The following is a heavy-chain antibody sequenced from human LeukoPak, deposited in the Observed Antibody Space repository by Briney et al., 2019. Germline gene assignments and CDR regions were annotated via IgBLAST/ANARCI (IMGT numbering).Heavy chain of an antibody. CDR3: ASRSSWYYYYMDV. Sequence: ASVKVSCKASGYTFTGYYMHWVRQAPGQGLEWMGWINPNSGGTNYAHKFQGRVTMTRDTSISTAYMELSRLRSDNTAVYYSASRSSWYYYYMDVWGKETTVTVSS. CDR2: INPNSGGT. J-gene: IGHJ6*03. CDR1: GYTFTGYY. V-gene: IGHV1-2*07. D-gene: IGHD6-13*01.